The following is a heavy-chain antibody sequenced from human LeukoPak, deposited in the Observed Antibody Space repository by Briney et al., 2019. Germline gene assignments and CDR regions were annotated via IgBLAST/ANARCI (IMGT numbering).Heavy chain of an antibody. CDR1: GFTFSSYS. CDR3: ARATYGDYVDYFDY. J-gene: IGHJ4*02. V-gene: IGHV3-21*01. Sequence: PGGSLRLSCAASGFTFSSYSMNWVRQAPGKGLEWVSSISSSSSYIYYADSVKGRFTISRDNAKNSLYLQMNSLRAEDTAVYYCARATYGDYVDYFDYWGQGTLVTVSS. D-gene: IGHD4-17*01. CDR2: ISSSSSYI.